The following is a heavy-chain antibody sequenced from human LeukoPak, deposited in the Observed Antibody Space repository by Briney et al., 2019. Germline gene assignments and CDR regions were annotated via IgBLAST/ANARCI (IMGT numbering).Heavy chain of an antibody. J-gene: IGHJ5*01. D-gene: IGHD3-22*01. CDR1: GFTFSIYA. CDR2: ISGSGDLT. Sequence: GGSLRLSCAASGFTFSIYAMRWVRQAPGKGLEWVSSISGSGDLTYYAGSVKGRFTISRDNSKNTLYLQMNSLRAEDTAIYYCAKDRPNYYGNNGHYYRRDGDSWGQGTLVTVSS. V-gene: IGHV3-23*01. CDR3: AKDRPNYYGNNGHYYRRDGDS.